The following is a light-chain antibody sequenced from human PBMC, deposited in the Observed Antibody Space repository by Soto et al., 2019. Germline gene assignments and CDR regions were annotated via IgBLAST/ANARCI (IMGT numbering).Light chain of an antibody. J-gene: IGKJ2*01. Sequence: EVVLTQSPNTLSLSPGERATLSCWASQSLRSSYLAWYQRKPGQAPRLLMFGASRRATGIPDRFNGSGSGTDFILTISRLEPEDVAVYYCQQHVTSPYTFGQGTVLEIK. V-gene: IGKV3-20*01. CDR1: QSLRSSY. CDR3: QQHVTSPYT. CDR2: GAS.